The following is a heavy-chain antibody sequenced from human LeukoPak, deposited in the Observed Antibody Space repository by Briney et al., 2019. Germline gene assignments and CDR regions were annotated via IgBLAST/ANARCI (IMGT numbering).Heavy chain of an antibody. CDR2: ISRGSDHI. CDR3: ARPYDTRGYFPDY. D-gene: IGHD3-22*01. J-gene: IGHJ4*02. Sequence: GGSLRLSCAASGFTFSSYAMNWVRQAPGKGLEWVSSISRGSDHIFYADSMKGRFTISRDNAKNSLYLQMNSLGAEDTAVYYCARPYDTRGYFPDYWGQGTLVTVSP. V-gene: IGHV3-21*01. CDR1: GFTFSSYA.